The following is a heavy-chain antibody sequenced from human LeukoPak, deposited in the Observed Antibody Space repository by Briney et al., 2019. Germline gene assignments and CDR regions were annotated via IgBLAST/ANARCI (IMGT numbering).Heavy chain of an antibody. CDR2: MSNDGSIK. CDR1: GFTFSEYT. J-gene: IGHJ3*01. D-gene: IGHD3-3*01. Sequence: GGSLRLSCAASGFTFSEYTIHWVRQAPGKGLEWVAVMSNDGSIKKYANSVKGRFTISRDNSKSTLYLQMDSLRAEDTAVYYCAREFTIFGLVIQRYDAFDVWGQGTMVTVSS. V-gene: IGHV3-30-3*01. CDR3: AREFTIFGLVIQRYDAFDV.